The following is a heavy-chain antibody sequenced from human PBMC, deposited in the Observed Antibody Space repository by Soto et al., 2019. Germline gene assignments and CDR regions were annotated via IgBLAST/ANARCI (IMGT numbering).Heavy chain of an antibody. D-gene: IGHD3-22*01. CDR3: ARDMGGYYYEPNDY. CDR2: ISAYNGNT. J-gene: IGHJ4*02. Sequence: VTVSFQASVYTFTSDGISWVRQAPGQGLEWMGWISAYNGNTNYAQKLQGRVTMTTDTSTSTAYMELRSLRSDDTAVYYCARDMGGYYYEPNDYWGQGTLVTVS. V-gene: IGHV1-18*01. CDR1: VYTFTSDG.